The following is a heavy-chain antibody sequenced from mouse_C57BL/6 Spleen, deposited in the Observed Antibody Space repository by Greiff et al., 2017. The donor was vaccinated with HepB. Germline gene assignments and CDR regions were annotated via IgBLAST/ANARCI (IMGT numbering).Heavy chain of an antibody. CDR3: EIGTGTDYWYFDV. CDR2: IHPSDSDT. J-gene: IGHJ1*03. CDR1: GYTFTSYW. D-gene: IGHD4-1*01. Sequence: QVQLQQPGAELVKPGASVKVSCKASGYTFTSYWMHWVKQRPGQGLEWIGRIHPSDSDTNYNQKFKGKATLTVDKSSSTAYMQLSSLTSEDSAVDDGEIGTGTDYWYFDVWGTGTTVTVSS. V-gene: IGHV1-74*01.